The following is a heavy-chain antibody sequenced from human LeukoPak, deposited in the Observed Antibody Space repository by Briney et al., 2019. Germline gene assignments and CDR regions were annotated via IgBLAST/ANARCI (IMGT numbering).Heavy chain of an antibody. CDR2: IHSSGST. CDR1: GGSISSYY. D-gene: IGHD3-10*01. Sequence: TSETLSLTCIVSGGSISSYYWSWIRQPAGKGLDWFGRIHSSGSTNYSPSLKSRVTMLLDTSKNQFSLELSSVTAADTAVYYCAREAVHYGSGSLDYWGQGTLVTVSS. V-gene: IGHV4-4*07. CDR3: AREAVHYGSGSLDY. J-gene: IGHJ4*02.